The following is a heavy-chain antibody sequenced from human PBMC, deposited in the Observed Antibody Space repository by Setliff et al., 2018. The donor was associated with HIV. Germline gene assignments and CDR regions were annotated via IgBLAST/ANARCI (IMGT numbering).Heavy chain of an antibody. CDR1: GFRFSVYS. J-gene: IGHJ3*02. CDR3: ARGGFNHAFDI. V-gene: IGHV3-48*01. Sequence: PGGSLRLSCAAFGFRFSVYSMHWVRQAPGKGLEWLSYITGSSTTYYAESVKGRFTISRDNARNSLYLQANSLRVEDTAVYYCARGGFNHAFDIWGQGTMVTVSS. D-gene: IGHD2-15*01. CDR2: ITGSSTT.